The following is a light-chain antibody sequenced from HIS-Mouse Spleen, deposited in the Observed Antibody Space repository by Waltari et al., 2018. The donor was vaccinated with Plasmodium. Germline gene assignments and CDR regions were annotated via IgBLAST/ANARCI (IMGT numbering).Light chain of an antibody. V-gene: IGKV1-5*03. CDR3: QQYNSYYT. Sequence: DIPMTPYPSTHSASVGDSITITCRASQSISSWLAWYQQKPGKAPKLLIYKASSLESGGPSRFSGSGSGTEFTLTISSLQPDDFATYYCQQYNSYYTFGQGTKLEIK. CDR1: QSISSW. J-gene: IGKJ2*01. CDR2: KAS.